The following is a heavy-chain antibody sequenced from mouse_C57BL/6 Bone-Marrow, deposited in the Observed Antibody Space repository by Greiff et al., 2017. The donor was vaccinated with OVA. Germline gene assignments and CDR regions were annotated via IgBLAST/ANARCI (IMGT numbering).Heavy chain of an antibody. Sequence: VQRVESGPGLVQPSQSLSITCTVSGFSLTSYGVHWVRQSPGKGLEWLGVIWRGGSTDYNAAFMSRLSITKDNSKSQVFFKMNSLQADDTAIYYCAKNLYGSGAMDYWGQGTSVTVSS. CDR3: AKNLYGSGAMDY. CDR2: IWRGGST. D-gene: IGHD1-1*01. V-gene: IGHV2-5*01. CDR1: GFSLTSYG. J-gene: IGHJ4*01.